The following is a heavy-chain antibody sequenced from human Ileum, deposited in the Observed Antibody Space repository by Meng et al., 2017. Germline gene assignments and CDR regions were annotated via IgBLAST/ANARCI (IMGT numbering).Heavy chain of an antibody. Sequence: VELVESGAGVKNPGALWKISCKDSGFTFHSSGIPGVRQAHGQGLEWMGWISAYNGDRTYAQKLQGRVTMTTDTSTSTAYMELNNLRSDDTAVYYCAKLGYCSSSSCYPEDDWFDPWGQGTLVTVSS. D-gene: IGHD2-2*01. CDR3: AKLGYCSSSSCYPEDDWFDP. CDR1: GFTFHSSG. V-gene: IGHV1-18*01. J-gene: IGHJ5*02. CDR2: ISAYNGDR.